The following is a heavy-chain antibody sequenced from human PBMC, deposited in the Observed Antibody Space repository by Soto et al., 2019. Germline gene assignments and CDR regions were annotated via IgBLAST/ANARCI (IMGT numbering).Heavy chain of an antibody. V-gene: IGHV3-30*18. CDR3: AKGGRQWLVTSDFNY. CDR1: GFTFSDYA. J-gene: IGHJ4*02. Sequence: VQLVESGGGVVQPGRSLRLSCAASGFTFSDYAMHWVRQAPGKGLEWVAVVSHDGRNTLYADFVKGRFTISRYSSKNRVSLEMTSLRAEDTVVYYCAKGGRQWLVTSDFNYWGQGALVTVSS. D-gene: IGHD6-19*01. CDR2: VSHDGRNT.